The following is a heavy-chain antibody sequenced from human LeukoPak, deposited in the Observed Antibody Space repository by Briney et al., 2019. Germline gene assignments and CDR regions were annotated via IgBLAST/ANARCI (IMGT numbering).Heavy chain of an antibody. CDR1: VYTFTDYY. V-gene: IGHV1-2*02. CDR3: ARGDCAPLKSPDP. Sequence: ASVCVSCAPSVYTFTDYYIHWVRQAPGQRRGGMGGITPKNGGTNYAQKFKGRVIMTGDTSITTAYLELSSLTSADTAVYYCARGDCAPLKSPDPWGQGTLVTVSS. CDR2: ITPKNGGT. J-gene: IGHJ5*02. D-gene: IGHD2-21*02.